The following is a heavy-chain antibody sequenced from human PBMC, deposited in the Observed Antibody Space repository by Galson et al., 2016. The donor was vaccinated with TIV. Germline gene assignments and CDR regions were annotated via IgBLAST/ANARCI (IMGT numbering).Heavy chain of an antibody. CDR3: ARDRVGGLDV. D-gene: IGHD3-16*01. J-gene: IGHJ6*02. V-gene: IGHV3-7*03. Sequence: SLRLSCAASGFTFSSFWMSWVRQAPGKGLEWVANIKQDGSEKNYVDSVKGRFIISRDSAKNSLYLQMNSLRAEDTAMYYCARDRVGGLDVWGQGTTVTVSS. CDR2: IKQDGSEK. CDR1: GFTFSSFW.